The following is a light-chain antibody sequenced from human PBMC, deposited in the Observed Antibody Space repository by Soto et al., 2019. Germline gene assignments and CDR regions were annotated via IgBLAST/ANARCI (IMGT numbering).Light chain of an antibody. CDR1: QTVSKY. CDR3: QQSYSTPPT. J-gene: IGKJ1*01. Sequence: DIQMTQSPSSLSAPVGDRVTVVSRASQTVSKYVNWYQQKTGKAPKIVIYAASSLQSGVPSRFSGSGYGTDFNLTISSLQTEDFATYYCQQSYSTPPTFGQGTKVDIK. V-gene: IGKV1-39*01. CDR2: AAS.